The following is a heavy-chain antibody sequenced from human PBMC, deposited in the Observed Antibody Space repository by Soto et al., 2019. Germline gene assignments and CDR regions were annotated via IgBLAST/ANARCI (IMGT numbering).Heavy chain of an antibody. CDR3: ARDVSPQWFGDLFLSGWYDP. CDR2: IIPMFGTP. Sequence: QVQLVQSGAEVKKPGSSVKVSCKASGTTFSSYGFSWVRQAPGQGLEWIGAIIPMFGTPYYAQRFQGRVTIAADESTSTAYMELRSLRSEDTAVYYCARDVSPQWFGDLFLSGWYDPWGHGTLVTVSS. J-gene: IGHJ5*02. V-gene: IGHV1-69*01. D-gene: IGHD3-10*01. CDR1: GTTFSSYG.